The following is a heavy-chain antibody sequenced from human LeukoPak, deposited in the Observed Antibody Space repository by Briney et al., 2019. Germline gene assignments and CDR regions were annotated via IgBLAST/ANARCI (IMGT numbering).Heavy chain of an antibody. CDR2: VSGSGGDR. CDR3: AKENGYKTTHFDY. V-gene: IGHV3-23*01. Sequence: GGSLRLSCVASGFSFSSYAMSWVRQAPGKGLEWVSTVSGSGGDRYYADSVKGRFTISRDNSRNTQYLQMSSLRAEDTALYYCAKENGYKTTHFDYWGQGTLVTVSS. J-gene: IGHJ4*02. D-gene: IGHD5-24*01. CDR1: GFSFSSYA.